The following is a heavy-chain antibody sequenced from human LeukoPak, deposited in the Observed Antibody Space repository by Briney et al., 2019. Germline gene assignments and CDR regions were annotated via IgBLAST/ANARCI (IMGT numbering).Heavy chain of an antibody. D-gene: IGHD2-21*01. CDR1: GFTFSNYG. CDR2: IRYDRNYIT. Sequence: PGGSLRLSCVASGFTFSNYGMHWVRQAPGQGPEWVAFIRYDRNYITYYADSVKGRFTLSRDNSKNTLYLQMNSLRTEDTAVYYCTKDHRWALPDWGQGTLVTVSS. CDR3: TKDHRWALPD. J-gene: IGHJ4*02. V-gene: IGHV3-30*02.